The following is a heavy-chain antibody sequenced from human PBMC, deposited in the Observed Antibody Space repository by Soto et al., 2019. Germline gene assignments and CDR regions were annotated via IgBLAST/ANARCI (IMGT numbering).Heavy chain of an antibody. V-gene: IGHV3-23*01. D-gene: IGHD6-13*01. CDR1: GFTFSDYA. J-gene: IGHJ4*02. CDR2: ISGSAGST. Sequence: EVQLLESGGGLGQPGGSLRPSCAASGFTFSDYALSWVRQAPGKGLEWVSVISGSAGSTFYTDSVKGRFTISRDNYKNTVYLQMHSLRAEDTDLYYCAKEEGSTWYPTDYWGQGTLVTVSS. CDR3: AKEEGSTWYPTDY.